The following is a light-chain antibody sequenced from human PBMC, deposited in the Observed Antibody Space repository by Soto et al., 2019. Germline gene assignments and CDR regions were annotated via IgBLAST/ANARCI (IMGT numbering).Light chain of an antibody. CDR3: QQRSNCPLT. CDR2: DAS. V-gene: IGKV3-11*01. J-gene: IGKJ4*01. CDR1: QSVSSY. Sequence: EIVLTQSPATLSLSPGERATLSCRASQSVSSYLAWYHQKPGQAPRLLIYDASNRATGIPARFSGSGSGTDFTLISSSLEPEDFAVYYCQQRSNCPLTFGGGTKVEIK.